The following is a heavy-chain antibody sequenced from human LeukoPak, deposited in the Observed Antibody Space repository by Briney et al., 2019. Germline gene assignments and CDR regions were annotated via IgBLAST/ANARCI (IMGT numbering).Heavy chain of an antibody. CDR1: GGTISSGGYY. J-gene: IGHJ4*02. CDR3: ARVPHDSSGYGYFDY. CDR2: MYYSGST. V-gene: IGHV4-31*03. Sequence: SETLSLTCTVSGGTISSGGYYWRWIRQHPGRGLEWIAYMYYSGSTEYNPSLKSRVTISVDTSNNQFSLRLSSVTAADTAVYYCARVPHDSSGYGYFDYWGQGTLVTVSS. D-gene: IGHD3-22*01.